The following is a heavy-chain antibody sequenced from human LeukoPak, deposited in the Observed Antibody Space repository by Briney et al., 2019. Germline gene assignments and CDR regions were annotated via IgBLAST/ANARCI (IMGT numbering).Heavy chain of an antibody. J-gene: IGHJ5*02. D-gene: IGHD2-2*01. CDR1: GYSSSSGYY. Sequence: PSETLSLTCTVSGYSSSSGYYWGGIRQPPGKGLEWIGSIYQSGTTYYNPSLKSRVTISVDTSRNQFSLKLSSVTAADTAVYYCARDRRPPYCTSTDCRYLDPWGQGTLVTVSS. V-gene: IGHV4-38-2*02. CDR3: ARDRRPPYCTSTDCRYLDP. CDR2: IYQSGTT.